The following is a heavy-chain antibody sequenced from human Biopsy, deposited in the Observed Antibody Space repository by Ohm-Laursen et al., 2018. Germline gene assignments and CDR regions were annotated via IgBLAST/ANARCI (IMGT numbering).Heavy chain of an antibody. CDR1: GGSISSYY. D-gene: IGHD3-22*01. CDR3: ARGGYYDLSGFEVDY. J-gene: IGHJ4*02. Sequence: GTLSLTWTVSGGSISSYYWNWIRQPPGKGLEWIGYIYYSGSTKYNPSLKSRVSVSVDTSKNQFSLRLSSVTAADTAVYFCARGGYYDLSGFEVDYWGQGTLVTVSS. V-gene: IGHV4-59*01. CDR2: IYYSGST.